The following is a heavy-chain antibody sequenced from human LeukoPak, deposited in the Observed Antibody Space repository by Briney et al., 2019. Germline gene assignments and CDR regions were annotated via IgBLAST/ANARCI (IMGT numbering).Heavy chain of an antibody. J-gene: IGHJ6*02. CDR3: ASPSIAVAGTGMDV. D-gene: IGHD6-19*01. CDR1: GYTFTSYG. Sequence: ASVKVSCKASGYTFTSYGISWVRQAPGQGLEWMGWISAYNGNTNYAQKLQGRVTMTTDTSTSTAYMELRSLRSDDTAVYYCASPSIAVAGTGMDVWGQGTTVTVSS. V-gene: IGHV1-18*01. CDR2: ISAYNGNT.